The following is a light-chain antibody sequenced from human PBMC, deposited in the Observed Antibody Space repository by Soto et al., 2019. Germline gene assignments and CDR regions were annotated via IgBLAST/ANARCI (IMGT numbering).Light chain of an antibody. CDR3: NSYVGNNNFV. Sequence: QSVLTQPPSASGSPGQSVTVSCTGTSSDVGKYDYVSWFQHHPGKAPKLIIYEVSKRPSGVPDRFSGSKSGSTASLTVSGLQTEDEADYYCNSYVGNNNFVFXTGTKVTVL. J-gene: IGLJ1*01. V-gene: IGLV2-8*01. CDR1: SSDVGKYDY. CDR2: EVS.